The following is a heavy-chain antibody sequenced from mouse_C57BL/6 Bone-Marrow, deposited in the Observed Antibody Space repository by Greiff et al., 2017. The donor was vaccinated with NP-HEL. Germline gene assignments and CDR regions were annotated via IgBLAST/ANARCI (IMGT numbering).Heavy chain of an antibody. J-gene: IGHJ1*03. V-gene: IGHV1-69*01. Sequence: VQLQQPGAELVMPGASVKLSCKASGYTFTSYWMHWVKQRPGQGLEWIGEIDPSDSYTNYNQKFKGKSTLTVDKSSSTAYMQLSSLTSEDSAVYYCARWNYGSSYWYFDGWGTGTTVTVSS. CDR3: ARWNYGSSYWYFDG. CDR1: GYTFTSYW. CDR2: IDPSDSYT. D-gene: IGHD1-1*01.